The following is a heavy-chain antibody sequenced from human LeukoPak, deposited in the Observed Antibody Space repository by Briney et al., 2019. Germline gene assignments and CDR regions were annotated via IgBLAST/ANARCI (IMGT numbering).Heavy chain of an antibody. CDR2: INSDGSST. J-gene: IGHJ3*02. Sequence: GGSLRLSCVASGFTLRSHWMRWVRHAPGKGLMWVSRINSDGSSTDYADSVKGRFSISRDNAKNTLFLQMSSLRGEDTAVYYCVRNSEEYVRGSYRYADAFDIWGQGTMVTVTS. CDR1: GFTLRSHW. D-gene: IGHD3-16*02. CDR3: VRNSEEYVRGSYRYADAFDI. V-gene: IGHV3-74*01.